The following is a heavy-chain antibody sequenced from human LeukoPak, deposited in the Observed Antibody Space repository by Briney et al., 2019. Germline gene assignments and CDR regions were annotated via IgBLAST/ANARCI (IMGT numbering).Heavy chain of an antibody. Sequence: GGSLRLSCEASGLTFSSHAMNWVRQAPGKGLEWVSAISGSGGSTYYADSVKGRFTISRDNSKNTLYLQMNSLRAEDTAVYYCAKIRPPYYDFWSDAFDIWGQGTMVTVSS. J-gene: IGHJ3*02. D-gene: IGHD3-3*01. CDR3: AKIRPPYYDFWSDAFDI. V-gene: IGHV3-23*01. CDR2: ISGSGGST. CDR1: GLTFSSHA.